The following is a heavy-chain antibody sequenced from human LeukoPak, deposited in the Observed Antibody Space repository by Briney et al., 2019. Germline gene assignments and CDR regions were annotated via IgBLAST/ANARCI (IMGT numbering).Heavy chain of an antibody. V-gene: IGHV4-39*01. CDR1: GGSISSSSYY. D-gene: IGHD2-21*01. Sequence: ETLSLTCTVSGGSISSSSYYWGWIRQPPGKGLEWIGSIYYSGSTYYNPSLKSRVTISVDTSKNQFSLKLSSVTAADTAVYYCARQTLCGGDCSPLDYWGQGTLVTVSS. CDR3: ARQTLCGGDCSPLDY. J-gene: IGHJ4*02. CDR2: IYYSGST.